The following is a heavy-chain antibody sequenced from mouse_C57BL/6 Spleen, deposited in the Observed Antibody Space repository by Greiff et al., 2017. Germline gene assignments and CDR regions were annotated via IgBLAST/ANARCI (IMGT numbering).Heavy chain of an antibody. CDR1: GYAFSSYW. J-gene: IGHJ4*01. D-gene: IGHD1-1*01. Sequence: QVQLQQSGAELVKPGASVKISCKASGYAFSSYWMNWVKQRPGKGLEWIGQIYPGDGDTNYNGKYKGKATLTADKSSSTAYMQLSSLTSEDSAVYFCARWDYYGSRLYYYAMDYWGQGTSVTVSS. CDR3: ARWDYYGSRLYYYAMDY. V-gene: IGHV1-80*01. CDR2: IYPGDGDT.